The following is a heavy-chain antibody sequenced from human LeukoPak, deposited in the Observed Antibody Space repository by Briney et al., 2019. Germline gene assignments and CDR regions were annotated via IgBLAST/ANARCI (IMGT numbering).Heavy chain of an antibody. CDR1: GGSFSGYY. Sequence: SETLSLTCAVYGGSFSGYYWSWIRQPPGKGLEWIGEINHSGSTNYNPSLKSRVTISVDTSKNQFSLKLSSVTAADTAVYYCARRLSGYYGSGSYYTPFDYWGQGTLVTVSS. J-gene: IGHJ4*02. CDR3: ARRLSGYYGSGSYYTPFDY. D-gene: IGHD3-10*01. V-gene: IGHV4-34*01. CDR2: INHSGST.